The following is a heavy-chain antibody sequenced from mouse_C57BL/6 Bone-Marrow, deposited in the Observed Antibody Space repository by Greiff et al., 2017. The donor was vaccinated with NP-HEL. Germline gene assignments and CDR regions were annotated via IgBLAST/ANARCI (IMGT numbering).Heavy chain of an antibody. V-gene: IGHV3-6*01. CDR1: GYSITSGYY. CDR2: ISYDGSN. CDR3: ARDRGIYYYGSSSAY. Sequence: DVQLVESGPGLVKPSQSLSLTCSVTGYSITSGYYWNWIRQFPGNQLEWMGYISYDGSNNYNPSLKNRIPITRDTSKNQFFLKLNSVTTEDTATYYCARDRGIYYYGSSSAYWGQGTLVTVSA. J-gene: IGHJ3*01. D-gene: IGHD1-1*01.